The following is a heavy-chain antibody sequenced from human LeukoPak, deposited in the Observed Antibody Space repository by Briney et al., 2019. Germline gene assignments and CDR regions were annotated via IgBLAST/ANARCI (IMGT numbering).Heavy chain of an antibody. CDR3: ARGVSDFDY. CDR2: LNPSGGSS. V-gene: IGHV1-46*01. J-gene: IGHJ4*02. Sequence: GASVKVSCKASGYTVTSYYMHWVRQAPGQGLEWMAILNPSGGSSSYAQKFQGRATLTRATSTSTVYMELSSLRSEDTAVYYCARGVSDFDYWGQGTLVTVSS. CDR1: GYTVTSYY.